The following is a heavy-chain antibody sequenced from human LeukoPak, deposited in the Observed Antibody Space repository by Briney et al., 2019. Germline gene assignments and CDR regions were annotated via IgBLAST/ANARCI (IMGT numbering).Heavy chain of an antibody. D-gene: IGHD6-6*01. J-gene: IGHJ4*02. CDR1: GFTFNNYW. Sequence: GGSLRLSCAASGFTFNNYWMTWVRQAPGKGLEGVANIKEDGSVIYYVDSVRGRFTISRDNAKNSLYLQMNSLRAEDTAVYFCARIGYSSSSLDYWGQGTLVTVSS. CDR3: ARIGYSSSSLDY. CDR2: IKEDGSVI. V-gene: IGHV3-7*01.